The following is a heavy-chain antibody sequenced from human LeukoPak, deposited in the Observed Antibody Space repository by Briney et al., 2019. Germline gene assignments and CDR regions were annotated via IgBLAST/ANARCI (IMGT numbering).Heavy chain of an antibody. V-gene: IGHV4-34*01. Sequence: SETLSLTCAVYGGSFSGYYWSWNRQPPGKGLEWIGEINHSGSTNYNPSLKSRVTISVDTSKNQFSLKLSSVTAADTAVYYCARGYDILTGYYTWGQGSLVTVSS. CDR1: GGSFSGYY. CDR2: INHSGST. J-gene: IGHJ4*02. D-gene: IGHD3-9*01. CDR3: ARGYDILTGYYT.